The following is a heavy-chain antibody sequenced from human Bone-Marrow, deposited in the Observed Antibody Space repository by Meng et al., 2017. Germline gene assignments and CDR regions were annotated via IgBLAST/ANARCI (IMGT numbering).Heavy chain of an antibody. Sequence: VGFGGGLVKPGGSIRLSCAASGFQFSNSWMSWVRQAPGKGLEWVGRIRSNGDGGTAEYAAPVTGRFAISRDDSKSTLYLQLSGLTTDDTGVYYCTWDDKAVSDYWGQGTLVTVSS. V-gene: IGHV3-15*01. D-gene: IGHD3-9*01. CDR2: IRSNGDGGTA. CDR3: TWDDKAVSDY. J-gene: IGHJ4*02. CDR1: GFQFSNSW.